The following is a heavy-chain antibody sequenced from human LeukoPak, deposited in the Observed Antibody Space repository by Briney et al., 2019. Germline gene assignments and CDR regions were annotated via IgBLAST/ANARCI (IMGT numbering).Heavy chain of an antibody. CDR3: VRESRGTDTVGY. CDR1: GFTVSTNF. V-gene: IGHV3-53*01. Sequence: PGGSLRLSCAASGFTVSTNFMSWVRQAPGKGLEWVYLNYGGGNTYYADSVKGRFTISRDNSKNTLYLQINNLRADDAAVYYCVRESRGTDTVGYWGQGTLVTVSS. J-gene: IGHJ4*02. CDR2: NYGGGNT. D-gene: IGHD2-8*02.